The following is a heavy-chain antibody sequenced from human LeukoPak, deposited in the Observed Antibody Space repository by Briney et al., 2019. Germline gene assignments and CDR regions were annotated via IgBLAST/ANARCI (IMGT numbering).Heavy chain of an antibody. CDR1: GFTFSSYA. CDR3: AKVLVGPTYYFDY. V-gene: IGHV3-23*01. Sequence: PGGSLRLSCAASGFTFSSYAMSWVRQAPGKGPEWVSAISGSGGSTYYADSVKGRFTISRDNSKNTLYLQMNSLRAEDTAIYYCAKVLVGPTYYFDYWGQGTLVTVSS. J-gene: IGHJ4*02. CDR2: ISGSGGST. D-gene: IGHD1-26*01.